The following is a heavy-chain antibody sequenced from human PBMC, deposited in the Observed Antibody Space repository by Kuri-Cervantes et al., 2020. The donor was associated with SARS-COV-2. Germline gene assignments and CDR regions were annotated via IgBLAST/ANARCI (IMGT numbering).Heavy chain of an antibody. CDR3: ARDGGEWERLRRSTPYYGMDV. D-gene: IGHD1-26*01. CDR1: GIPFKNVG. J-gene: IGHJ6*02. V-gene: IGHV3-30*03. Sequence: GESLKISCVASGIPFKNVGMHSVRQAPGKGPEWVAGISNEGKKQYYGDAVKGRFTISRDSSTNTLYLQMNSLSREDPAVYYCARDGGEWERLRRSTPYYGMDVWGQGTADTVPS. CDR2: ISNEGKKQ.